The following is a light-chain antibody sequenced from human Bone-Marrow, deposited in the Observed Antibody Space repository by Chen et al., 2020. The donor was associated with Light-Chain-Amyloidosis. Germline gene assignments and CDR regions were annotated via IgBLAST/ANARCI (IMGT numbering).Light chain of an antibody. V-gene: IGLV3-21*02. Sequence: SYVLTQPSSVSVAPGQTATNAGGGNNIGTTSAHWYQQTPGQAPLLVVYDDSDRPSGIPERLSGSNSGNTATLTISRVEAGDEADYYCQVWDRSSDRPVFGGGTKLTVL. CDR1: NIGTTS. CDR2: DDS. J-gene: IGLJ3*02. CDR3: QVWDRSSDRPV.